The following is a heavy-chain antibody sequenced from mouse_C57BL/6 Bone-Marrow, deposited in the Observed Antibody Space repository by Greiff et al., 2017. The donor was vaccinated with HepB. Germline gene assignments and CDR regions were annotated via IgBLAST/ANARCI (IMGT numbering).Heavy chain of an antibody. CDR2: IDPENGDT. V-gene: IGHV14-4*01. D-gene: IGHD1-1*01. J-gene: IGHJ2*01. Sequence: EVKLMESGAELVRPGASVKLSCTASGFNIKDDYMHWVKQRPEQGLEWIGWIDPENGDTEYASKFQGKATITADTSSNTAYLQLSSLTSEDTAVYYCTTSPVITTAYWGQGTTLTVSS. CDR1: GFNIKDDY. CDR3: TTSPVITTAY.